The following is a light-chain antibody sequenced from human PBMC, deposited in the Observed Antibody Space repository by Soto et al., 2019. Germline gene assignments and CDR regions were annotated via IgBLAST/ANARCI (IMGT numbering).Light chain of an antibody. Sequence: EVVCTQSPATVSLSPGERATLSCRASQSVSSYLAWYQQKPGQAPRLLIYDASNRATGIPARFSGSGSGTDFTLTISSLEPEDFAVYYCQQRINSITFGQGTRLEIK. CDR1: QSVSSY. J-gene: IGKJ5*01. CDR2: DAS. V-gene: IGKV3-11*01. CDR3: QQRINSIT.